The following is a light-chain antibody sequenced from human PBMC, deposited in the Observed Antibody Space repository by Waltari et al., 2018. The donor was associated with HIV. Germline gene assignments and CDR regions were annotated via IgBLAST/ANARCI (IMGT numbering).Light chain of an antibody. Sequence: QSALTQPPPAPGSLGHSVTISCTGSSSAIGDYASVSWFQHHPRRAPIPLLNEVTRPPSPVPVRVSGSRSGSTAFLTGADLEPDDEATYFCRSYGDSRRVLFGGGTNVTVL. CDR3: RSYGDSRRVL. CDR1: SSAIGDYAS. J-gene: IGLJ3*02. V-gene: IGLV2-8*01. CDR2: EVT.